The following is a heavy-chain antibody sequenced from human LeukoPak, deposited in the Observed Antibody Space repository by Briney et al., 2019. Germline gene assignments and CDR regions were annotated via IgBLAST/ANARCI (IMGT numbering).Heavy chain of an antibody. CDR2: IFHSGST. Sequence: PSETLSLTCAVSGYSISSGDYWGWIRQSLGKGLEWIGNIFHSGSTYHNPSRKSRVTISVDTSKNEFSLKLSSVTAADTAVYYCARGIYYLIEYWGQGTLVTVSS. CDR1: GYSISSGDY. V-gene: IGHV4-38-2*01. D-gene: IGHD3-10*01. J-gene: IGHJ4*02. CDR3: ARGIYYLIEY.